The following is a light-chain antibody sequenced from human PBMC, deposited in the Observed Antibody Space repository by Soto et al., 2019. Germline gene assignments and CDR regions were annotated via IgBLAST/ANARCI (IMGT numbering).Light chain of an antibody. J-gene: IGLJ2*01. CDR3: SSYTTSSSTLV. CDR1: SSDVGDNKY. Sequence: QSALTQPASVSGSPGQSITISCTGTSSDVGDNKYVSWYQQLPGKAPKLMIYEVSNRPSGVSNRFSGSKSGNTAFLTISGLQAEDEGDYYCSSYTTSSSTLVFGGGTKLTVL. CDR2: EVS. V-gene: IGLV2-14*01.